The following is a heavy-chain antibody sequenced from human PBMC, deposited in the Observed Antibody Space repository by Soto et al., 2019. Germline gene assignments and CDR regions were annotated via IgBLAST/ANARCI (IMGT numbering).Heavy chain of an antibody. CDR3: ATTVDYQLLLLYYYYYMDV. V-gene: IGHV3-11*01. CDR1: GFTFSDYY. CDR2: ISSSGSTI. Sequence: QVQLVESGGGLVKPGGSLRLSCAASGFTFSDYYMSWIRQAPGKGLEWVSYISSSGSTIYYADSVKGRFTISRDNAKNSLYLQMNSLRAEDTAVYYCATTVDYQLLLLYYYYYMDVWGKGTTVTVSS. J-gene: IGHJ6*03. D-gene: IGHD2-2*01.